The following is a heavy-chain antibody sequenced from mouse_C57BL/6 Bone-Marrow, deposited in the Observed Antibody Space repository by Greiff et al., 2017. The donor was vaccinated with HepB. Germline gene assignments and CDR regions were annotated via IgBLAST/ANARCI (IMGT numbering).Heavy chain of an antibody. V-gene: IGHV1-7*01. J-gene: IGHJ4*01. CDR1: GYTFTSYW. CDR3: ARYPLWYLDAMDY. Sequence: QVQLQQSGAELAKPGASVKLSCKASGYTFTSYWMHWVKQRPGQGLEWIGYINPSSGYTKYNQKFKDKATLTADKSSSTAYMQLSSLTYEDSAVYYCARYPLWYLDAMDYWGQGTSVTVSS. D-gene: IGHD2-1*01. CDR2: INPSSGYT.